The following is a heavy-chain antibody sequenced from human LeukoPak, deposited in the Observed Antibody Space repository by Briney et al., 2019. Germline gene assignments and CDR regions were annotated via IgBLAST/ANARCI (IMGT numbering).Heavy chain of an antibody. V-gene: IGHV3-21*01. J-gene: IGHJ4*02. CDR1: GFTFSSYS. D-gene: IGHD6-13*01. Sequence: GGSLRLSCAASGFTFSSYSMNWVRQAPGKGLEWVSSISSSSSYIYYADSVKGRFTISRDNAKNSLYLQMNSLRAEDTAVYYCARAPSSSWYGVDYWGQGTLVTVSS. CDR3: ARAPSSSWYGVDY. CDR2: ISSSSSYI.